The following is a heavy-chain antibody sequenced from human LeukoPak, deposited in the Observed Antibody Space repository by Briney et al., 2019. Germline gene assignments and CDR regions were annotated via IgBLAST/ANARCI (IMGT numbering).Heavy chain of an antibody. CDR2: IYYSGST. Sequence: SETLSLTCTVSGGSISSSSYYWGWIRQPPGKGLEWIGSIYYSGSTYYNPSLKSRVTISVDTSKNQFSLKLSSVAAADTAVYYCARLLLRFLVVEDYFDYWGQGTLVTASS. J-gene: IGHJ4*02. V-gene: IGHV4-39*07. D-gene: IGHD3-3*01. CDR1: GGSISSSSYY. CDR3: ARLLLRFLVVEDYFDY.